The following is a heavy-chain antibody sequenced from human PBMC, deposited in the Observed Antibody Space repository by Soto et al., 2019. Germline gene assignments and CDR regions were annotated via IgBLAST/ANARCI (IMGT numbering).Heavy chain of an antibody. Sequence: EVQVLESGGGLVQPGGSLRLSCASSGFTFSTYGMSWVRQAPGKGLEWVSSVSYTGDATYYADSVKGRFTISRDNSKNTVYLQMNSLRTEDTATYYCASTDYGGDGPDYWGQGTLVTVSS. CDR3: ASTDYGGDGPDY. V-gene: IGHV3-23*01. CDR2: VSYTGDAT. CDR1: GFTFSTYG. J-gene: IGHJ4*02. D-gene: IGHD4-17*01.